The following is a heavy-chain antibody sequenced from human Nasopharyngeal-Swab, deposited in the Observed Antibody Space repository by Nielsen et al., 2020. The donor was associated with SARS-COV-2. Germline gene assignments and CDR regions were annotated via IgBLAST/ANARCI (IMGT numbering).Heavy chain of an antibody. V-gene: IGHV3-30*18. Sequence: GESLKISCAASGFTFSSYGMHWVRQAPGKGLEWVAVISYDGSNKYYADSVKGRFTISRDNSKSTLYLQMNSLRAEDTAVYYCAKDPEQQLANYFDYWGQGTLVTVSS. CDR1: GFTFSSYG. D-gene: IGHD6-13*01. J-gene: IGHJ4*02. CDR2: ISYDGSNK. CDR3: AKDPEQQLANYFDY.